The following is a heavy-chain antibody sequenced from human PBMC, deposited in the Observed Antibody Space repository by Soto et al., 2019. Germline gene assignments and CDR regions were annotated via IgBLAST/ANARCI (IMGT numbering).Heavy chain of an antibody. J-gene: IGHJ4*02. D-gene: IGHD6-13*01. CDR2: ISASGDST. CDR1: GFTFSSYA. Sequence: EVQLLESGGALVQPGGSLRLSCAASGFTFSSYAMSWVRQALGKGLEWVSSISASGDSTHNADSVKGRFAISRDNSKNTLDLQLNSLTADDTAVYYCAKGGLYNSSWYEGYWGQGTLVTVSS. CDR3: AKGGLYNSSWYEGY. V-gene: IGHV3-23*01.